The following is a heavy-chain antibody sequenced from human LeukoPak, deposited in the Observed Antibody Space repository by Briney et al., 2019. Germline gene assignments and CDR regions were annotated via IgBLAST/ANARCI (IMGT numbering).Heavy chain of an antibody. CDR1: RYNFTNYW. CDR3: ARQGRYDSSGYYYWGENYFDY. Sequence: GESLKISCKGSRYNFTNYWIGWVRQMPGKGLEWMGIIYLGDSDTRYSPSFQGQVIISADKSISTAYLQWSSLKASDTAMYYCARQGRYDSSGYYYWGENYFDYWGQGTLVTVSS. V-gene: IGHV5-51*01. D-gene: IGHD3-22*01. J-gene: IGHJ4*02. CDR2: IYLGDSDT.